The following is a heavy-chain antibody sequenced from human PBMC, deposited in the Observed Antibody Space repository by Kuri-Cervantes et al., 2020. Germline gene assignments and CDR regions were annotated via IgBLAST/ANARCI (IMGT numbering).Heavy chain of an antibody. V-gene: IGHV3-30*03. CDR1: GFTFSRSG. D-gene: IGHD6-19*01. Sequence: GESLKISCAASGFTFSRSGIHWVRQAPGKGLEWVAVISYDGSNKYYADSVKGRFTISKDNSKNTLSLQLDSLRDDDTAVYYCAREGYSSGKAGIFDIWGQGTMVTVSS. J-gene: IGHJ3*02. CDR3: AREGYSSGKAGIFDI. CDR2: ISYDGSNK.